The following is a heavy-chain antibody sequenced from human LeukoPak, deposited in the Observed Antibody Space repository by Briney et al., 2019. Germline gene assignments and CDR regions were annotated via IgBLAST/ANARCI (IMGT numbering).Heavy chain of an antibody. D-gene: IGHD2/OR15-2a*01. Sequence: GGSLRLSCAASGFTFSTYDMHWVRQAPGKGLEWVAIVSYDGSNKYPADSVKGRFTISRDNSRNTLYLQMNSLRPDDTAVYYCARGGGSFHDYWGQGTLVTVSS. CDR3: ARGGGSFHDY. J-gene: IGHJ4*02. V-gene: IGHV3-30*19. CDR2: VSYDGSNK. CDR1: GFTFSTYD.